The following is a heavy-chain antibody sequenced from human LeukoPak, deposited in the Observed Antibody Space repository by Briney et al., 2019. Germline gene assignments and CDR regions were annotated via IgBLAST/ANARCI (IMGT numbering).Heavy chain of an antibody. V-gene: IGHV4-30-2*01. Sequence: PSETLSLTCTVSGGSISSGGYYWSWIRQPPGKGLEWIGYIYHSGSTYYNPSLKSRVTISVDTSKNQFSLKLNSVTAADTAVYYCASLQNIVGATPLPDYWGQGTLVTVSS. CDR3: ASLQNIVGATPLPDY. D-gene: IGHD1-26*01. J-gene: IGHJ4*02. CDR2: IYHSGST. CDR1: GGSISSGGYY.